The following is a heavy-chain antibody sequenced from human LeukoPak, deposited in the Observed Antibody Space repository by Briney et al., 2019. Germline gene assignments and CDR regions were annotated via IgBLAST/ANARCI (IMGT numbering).Heavy chain of an antibody. CDR1: GVSISSYY. J-gene: IGHJ4*02. Sequence: SETLSLTCTVSGVSISSYYWSWIRQPPGKGLEWIGYIYYSGSTNYNPSLKSRVTMSVDTSKNQFSLKLSSVTAADTAVYYCARDRVGYSYGSFVYWGQGTLFTVSS. V-gene: IGHV4-59*01. CDR2: IYYSGST. D-gene: IGHD5-18*01. CDR3: ARDRVGYSYGSFVY.